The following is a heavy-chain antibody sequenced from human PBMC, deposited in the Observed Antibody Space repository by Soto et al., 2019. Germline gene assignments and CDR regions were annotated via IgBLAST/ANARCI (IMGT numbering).Heavy chain of an antibody. CDR3: ARVVVVAAPPRPYYYDSSGYPYYFDY. J-gene: IGHJ4*02. V-gene: IGHV4-34*01. CDR2: INHSGST. D-gene: IGHD3-22*01. CDR1: GGSFSGYY. Sequence: PSETLSLTCAVYGGSFSGYYWSWIRQPPGKGLEWIGEINHSGSTNYNPSLKSRVTISVDTSKNQFSLKLSSVTAADTAVYYCARVVVVAAPPRPYYYDSSGYPYYFDYWGQGTLVTVSS.